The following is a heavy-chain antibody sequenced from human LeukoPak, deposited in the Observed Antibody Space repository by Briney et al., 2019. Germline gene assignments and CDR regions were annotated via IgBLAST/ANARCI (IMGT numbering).Heavy chain of an antibody. J-gene: IGHJ6*02. CDR3: AKDRGGSGWYYYYYGMDV. CDR2: ISYDGSNK. CDR1: GFTFSSYG. V-gene: IGHV3-30*18. Sequence: GGSLRLSCAASGFTFSSYGMHWVRQAPGKGLEWVAVISYDGSNKYYADSVKGRFTISRDNSKNTLYLQMNSLRAEDTAVYYCAKDRGGSGWYYYYYGMDVWGQGTTVTVSS. D-gene: IGHD6-19*01.